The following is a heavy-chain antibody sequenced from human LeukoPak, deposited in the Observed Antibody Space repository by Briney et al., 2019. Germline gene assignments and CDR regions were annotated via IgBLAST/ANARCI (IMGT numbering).Heavy chain of an antibody. CDR2: ISYDGSNK. CDR3: VKDIGTVGASPFDY. CDR1: GFTFSSYA. Sequence: GRSLRLSCAASGFTFSSYAMHWVRQAPGKGLEWVAVISYDGSNKYYADSVKGRFTISRDNSKNTLSLQMNSLRAEDAAVYYCVKDIGTVGASPFDYWGQGTLVSVSS. J-gene: IGHJ4*02. D-gene: IGHD1-26*01. V-gene: IGHV3-30-3*01.